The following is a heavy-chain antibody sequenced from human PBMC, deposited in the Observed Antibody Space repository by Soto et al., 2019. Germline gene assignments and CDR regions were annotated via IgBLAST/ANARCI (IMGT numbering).Heavy chain of an antibody. Sequence: QVQLVESGGGVVQPGRSLRLSCAASGFTFSSYGMHWVRQAPGKGLEWVAVISYDGSNKYYADSVKGRFTISRDNSKTPLYLQMNSLRAEDTAVYYCAPWFGAFDYWGQGTLVTVS. CDR3: APWFGAFDY. J-gene: IGHJ4*02. D-gene: IGHD3-10*01. CDR1: GFTFSSYG. CDR2: ISYDGSNK. V-gene: IGHV3-30*03.